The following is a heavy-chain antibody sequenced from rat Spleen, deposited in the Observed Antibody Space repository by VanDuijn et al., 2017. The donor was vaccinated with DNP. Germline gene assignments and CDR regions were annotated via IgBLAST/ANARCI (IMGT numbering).Heavy chain of an antibody. D-gene: IGHD1-2*01. Sequence: EVQLVESGGGLVQPGRSMKLSCVASGFSFTNYYMAWVRQAPTKGLEWVAAISNGGNTIYYRDSVKGRFTISRDNAKSTLYLQMDSLRSEDTATYYCTTEDYYSSYIHAMDAWGQGTSVTVSS. CDR3: TTEDYYSSYIHAMDA. J-gene: IGHJ4*01. V-gene: IGHV5-27*01. CDR2: ISNGGNTI. CDR1: GFSFTNYY.